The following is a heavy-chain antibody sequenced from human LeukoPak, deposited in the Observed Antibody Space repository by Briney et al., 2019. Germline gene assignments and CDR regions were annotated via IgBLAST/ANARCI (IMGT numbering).Heavy chain of an antibody. Sequence: PSETLSLTCAVYGGSFRGYYWSWIRQPPGKGLEWLGEINHSGSTNYNPSLKSRVTISVDTSKNQFSLKLSSVTAADTAVYYCARKDDSSGYPCDYWGQGTLVTVSS. V-gene: IGHV4-34*01. D-gene: IGHD3-22*01. CDR3: ARKDDSSGYPCDY. J-gene: IGHJ4*02. CDR1: GGSFRGYY. CDR2: INHSGST.